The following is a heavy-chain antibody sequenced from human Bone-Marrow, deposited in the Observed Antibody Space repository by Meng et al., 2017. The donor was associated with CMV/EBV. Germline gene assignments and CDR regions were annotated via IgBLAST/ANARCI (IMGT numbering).Heavy chain of an antibody. CDR2: IHYSGTT. D-gene: IGHD3-16*01. Sequence: SETLSLTCRVSGGSMSSYYWTWIRHSPGEGLEWIGWIHYSGTTSFNPSLKSRVAISIDTSKNQFFLNLKSVTAADTAVYYCTRGFPGGGHAVFSDYWGQGMRVTVSS. CDR1: GGSMSSYY. CDR3: TRGFPGGGHAVFSDY. J-gene: IGHJ4*02. V-gene: IGHV4-59*01.